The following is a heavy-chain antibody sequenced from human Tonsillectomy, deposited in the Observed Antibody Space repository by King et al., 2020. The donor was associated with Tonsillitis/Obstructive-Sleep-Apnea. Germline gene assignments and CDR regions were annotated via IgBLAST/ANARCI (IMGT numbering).Heavy chain of an antibody. J-gene: IGHJ5*02. V-gene: IGHV7-4-1*02. CDR1: GYSFTNHA. CDR2: INTNTGNP. D-gene: IGHD6-13*01. Sequence: QLVQSGSELKKPGASVKVSCKASGYSFTNHAMNWVRQAPGQGLEWMGWINTNTGNPTYAQGFTGRFVFSLDTSVSTTYLQISSLKAEDTAVYYCARDNSRYPALFRYNWFAPWGQGTLVTVSS. CDR3: ARDNSRYPALFRYNWFAP.